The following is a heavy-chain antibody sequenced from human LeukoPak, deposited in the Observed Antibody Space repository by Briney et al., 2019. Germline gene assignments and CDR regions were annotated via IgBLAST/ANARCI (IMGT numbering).Heavy chain of an antibody. CDR3: AACTIRDYYGMDV. Sequence: ASVKVSCKASGYTFTGYYMHWVRQAPGQGLEWMGWINPNSGGTNYAQKFQGWVTMTRDTSISTAYMELSRLRSDDTAVYYCAACTIRDYYGMDVWGQGTTVTVSS. D-gene: IGHD3-3*01. J-gene: IGHJ6*02. V-gene: IGHV1-2*04. CDR1: GYTFTGYY. CDR2: INPNSGGT.